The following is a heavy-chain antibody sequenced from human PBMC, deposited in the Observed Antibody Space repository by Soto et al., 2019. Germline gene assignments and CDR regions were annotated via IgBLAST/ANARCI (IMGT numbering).Heavy chain of an antibody. V-gene: IGHV2-5*02. CDR1: GCRLSKKETG. J-gene: IGHJ4*02. CDR3: AHPYSGNFYYFDY. Sequence: PTHTCTLTCTSSGCRLSKKETGVCGVPQPPGKALECLALLYWDDDKRYSPSLKSRLTITKDTSKNQVVLTMTNMDPVDTATYYCAHPYSGNFYYFDYWGQGILVTVSS. D-gene: IGHD1-26*01. CDR2: LYWDDDK.